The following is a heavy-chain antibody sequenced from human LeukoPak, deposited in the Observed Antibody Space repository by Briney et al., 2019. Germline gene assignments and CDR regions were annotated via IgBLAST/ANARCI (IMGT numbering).Heavy chain of an antibody. J-gene: IGHJ4*02. CDR1: GGTFSSYT. Sequence: SVKVSCKASGGTFSSYTISCVRQAPGQGLEWMGSIIPILGIANYAQKFRSRVTITADKSTSTAYMDLSSLRSADTAVYYCASAFHYYDILTGYYSGPFDYWGQGTLVTVSS. CDR2: IIPILGIA. CDR3: ASAFHYYDILTGYYSGPFDY. V-gene: IGHV1-69*02. D-gene: IGHD3-9*01.